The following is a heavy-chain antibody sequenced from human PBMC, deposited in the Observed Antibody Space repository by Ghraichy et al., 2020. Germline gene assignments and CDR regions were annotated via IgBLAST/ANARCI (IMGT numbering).Heavy chain of an antibody. J-gene: IGHJ4*02. Sequence: ASVKVSCKASGYTFPTYGISWVRQAPGQGLEWVGWISAYSGNTNYAQKLQGRVTMTTDTSTSTAYMELRSLRSDDTAVYYCARDLEGDGGGSYPDYWGQGTLVTVSS. CDR2: ISAYSGNT. D-gene: IGHD1-26*01. CDR1: GYTFPTYG. CDR3: ARDLEGDGGGSYPDY. V-gene: IGHV1-18*01.